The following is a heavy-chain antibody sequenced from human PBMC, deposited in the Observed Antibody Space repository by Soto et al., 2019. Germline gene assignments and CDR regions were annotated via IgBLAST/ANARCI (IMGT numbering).Heavy chain of an antibody. D-gene: IGHD5-18*01. CDR3: ARVGYSAGFDI. Sequence: EVQLVESGGGLVQPGGSLRLSCAASGFTFSSYYMSWVRQPPGKGLEWVANIKQDGSEKYYVDSVKGRFTISRDNAKNSLYLLMNSLRDEDTAVYYCARVGYSAGFDIWGQGTMVTVSS. CDR1: GFTFSSYY. J-gene: IGHJ3*02. V-gene: IGHV3-7*01. CDR2: IKQDGSEK.